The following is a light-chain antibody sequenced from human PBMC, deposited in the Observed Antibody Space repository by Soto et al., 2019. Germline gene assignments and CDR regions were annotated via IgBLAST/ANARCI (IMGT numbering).Light chain of an antibody. CDR2: SAS. Sequence: DIDMTQSPSFLSASVGDRVTITCRASRGITNYLAWYQQKPGKAPKLLIYSASTLQSGVPSRFSGSGSGTEFTLTISSLQPEDVATYYCQKHNSAPLTFGGGTKVDIK. J-gene: IGKJ4*01. V-gene: IGKV1-27*01. CDR1: RGITNY. CDR3: QKHNSAPLT.